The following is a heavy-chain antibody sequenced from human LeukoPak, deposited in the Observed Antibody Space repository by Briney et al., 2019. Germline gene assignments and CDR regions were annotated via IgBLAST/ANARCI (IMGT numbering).Heavy chain of an antibody. Sequence: GGSLRLSCAASGFTFSSYSMNWVRQARGXXREGVSSISSSSSYIYYADSVTRRFTISRDNAKNSLYLQMNSLRVEDTAVYYCARKGSSSWSWYFDLWGRGTLVTVSS. CDR1: GFTFSSYS. CDR2: ISSSSSYI. D-gene: IGHD6-13*01. CDR3: ARKGSSSWSWYFDL. J-gene: IGHJ2*01. V-gene: IGHV3-21*01.